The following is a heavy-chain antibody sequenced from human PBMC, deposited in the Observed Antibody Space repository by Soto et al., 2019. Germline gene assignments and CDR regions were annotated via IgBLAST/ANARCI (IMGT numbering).Heavy chain of an antibody. CDR1: GYSFTSYW. J-gene: IGHJ6*02. CDR2: IDPSDSYT. V-gene: IGHV5-10-1*01. D-gene: IGHD2-8*01. Sequence: GESLKISCKGSGYSFTSYWISWVRQMPGKGLEWMGRIDPSDSYTNYRPSFQGHVTISADKYISTTYQQWSSLKDSDTAMYFCARHGRPSERYCTNGVCYYYYYGMDVWGQGTTVTVSS. CDR3: ARHGRPSERYCTNGVCYYYYYGMDV.